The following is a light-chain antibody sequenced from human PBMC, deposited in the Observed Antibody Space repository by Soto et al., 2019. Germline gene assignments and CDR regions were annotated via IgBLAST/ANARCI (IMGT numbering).Light chain of an antibody. V-gene: IGKV1-9*01. CDR1: HAITNN. CDR3: EQYNFNLDR. J-gene: IGKJ1*01. Sequence: DIHFAMSPASLSASVGDRVTIPCRASHAITNNLAWYQQKPGNPPKLLIYEESTLHSGVPSRFSGRKVGTQFILTIVSLQPEDFTSYNSEQYNFNLDRFGQ. CDR2: EES.